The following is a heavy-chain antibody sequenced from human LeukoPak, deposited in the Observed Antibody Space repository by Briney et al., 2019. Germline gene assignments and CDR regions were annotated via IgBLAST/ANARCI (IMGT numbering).Heavy chain of an antibody. CDR3: ARSPNYYYFDS. CDR2: TSYDGNNQ. CDR1: GFTFSNSV. V-gene: IGHV3-30*04. J-gene: IGHJ4*02. Sequence: PGRSLRLSCSTAGFTFSNSVIHWVRQAPGKGVEWVAVTSYDGNNQYYADSVKGRCTISRDDSKNTVYLQMNSLRPDDTAVYYCARSPNYYYFDSWGKGTLVTVSS. D-gene: IGHD5-24*01.